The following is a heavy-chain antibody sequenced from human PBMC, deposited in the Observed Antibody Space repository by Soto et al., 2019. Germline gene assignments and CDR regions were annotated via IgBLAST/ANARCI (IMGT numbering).Heavy chain of an antibody. Sequence: PSETLSLTCAVYGGSFSGYYWSWIRQPPGKGLEWIGEINRSGSTNYNPSLKSRVTISVDTSKNQFSLKLSSVTAADTAVYYCARSRFEGSGGYGMDVWGQGTTVTVSS. CDR2: INRSGST. CDR1: GGSFSGYY. CDR3: ARSRFEGSGGYGMDV. D-gene: IGHD2-15*01. J-gene: IGHJ6*02. V-gene: IGHV4-34*01.